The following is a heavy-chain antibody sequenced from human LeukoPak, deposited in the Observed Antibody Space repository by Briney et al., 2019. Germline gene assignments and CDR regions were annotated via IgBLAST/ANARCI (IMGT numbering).Heavy chain of an antibody. CDR1: GFTFSNYG. CDR3: AKAALEVNFDY. V-gene: IGHV3-23*01. CDR2: ISGGGDTT. Sequence: GGSLRLSCAASGFTFSNYGMNWVRQAPGKGLEWVSGISGGGDTTYYADSVKGRFTISRDNSKNTLYLQMNSLRAEDTAVYYCAKAALEVNFDYWGQGTLVTVSS. J-gene: IGHJ4*02. D-gene: IGHD3-3*01.